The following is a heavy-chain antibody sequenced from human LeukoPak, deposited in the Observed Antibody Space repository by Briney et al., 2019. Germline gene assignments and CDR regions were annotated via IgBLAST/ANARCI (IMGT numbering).Heavy chain of an antibody. V-gene: IGHV3-20*01. J-gene: IGHJ5*01. CDR3: ARSRARIHRRRSAVEIAHRRYDPLNDHVMELDS. CDR1: GFTFDDYD. Sequence: GGSLRLSCAASGFTFDDYDMSWVRQAPGKGLEWVSGIAWKGGSTGYADSVKGRFTISRDNAMNSLYLQMNSLRAEDTALYLCARSRARIHRRRSAVEIAHRRYDPLNDHVMELDSWGRGTLVTVSS. CDR2: IAWKGGST. D-gene: IGHD1-14*01.